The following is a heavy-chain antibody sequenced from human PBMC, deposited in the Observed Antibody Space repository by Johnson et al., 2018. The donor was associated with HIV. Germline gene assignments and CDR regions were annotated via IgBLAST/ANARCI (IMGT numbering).Heavy chain of an antibody. V-gene: IGHV3-30*02. CDR1: GFTFSSYG. CDR3: ARDSGSYQGAFDI. J-gene: IGHJ3*02. D-gene: IGHD1-26*01. Sequence: QMLLVESGGGVVQPGGSLRLSCAASGFTFSSYGMHWVRQAPGKGLEWVAFIRYDGSNKYYADSVKGRFTISRDNSKNTPYLQMNRLRADDTAVYYCARDSGSYQGAFDIWGQGTMVTVSS. CDR2: IRYDGSNK.